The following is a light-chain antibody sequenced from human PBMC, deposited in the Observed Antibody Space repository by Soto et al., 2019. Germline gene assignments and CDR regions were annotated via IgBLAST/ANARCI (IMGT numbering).Light chain of an antibody. CDR1: QSISSY. CDR2: AAS. CDR3: QQSYSTPT. J-gene: IGKJ2*01. Sequence: DVQMTQSPSSLSASVGDRVTITCRASQSISSYLNWYQQKPGKAPKLLIDAASSLQSGVPSRFSGSGSGTDFTLTISSLQPEDFATYYCQQSYSTPTFGQGTKLEIK. V-gene: IGKV1-39*01.